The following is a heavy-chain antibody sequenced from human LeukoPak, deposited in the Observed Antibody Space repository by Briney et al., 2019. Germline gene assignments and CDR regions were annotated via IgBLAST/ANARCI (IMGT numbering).Heavy chain of an antibody. V-gene: IGHV4-34*01. D-gene: IGHD4-17*01. CDR3: ARSQTTVTRSLDY. CDR2: ITHSGST. CDR1: GEYFSGFS. J-gene: IGHJ4*02. Sequence: SETLSLTCAVYGEYFSGFSWNWIRQPPGKGLEWIGEITHSGSTNYNPSLKSRVTISIDTSKNQLSLRLISVPTADPSVYYCARSQTTVTRSLDYWGQGTLVTVSS.